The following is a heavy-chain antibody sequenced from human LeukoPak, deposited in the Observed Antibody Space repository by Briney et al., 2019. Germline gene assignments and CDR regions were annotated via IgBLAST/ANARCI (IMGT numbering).Heavy chain of an antibody. D-gene: IGHD6-25*01. V-gene: IGHV3-30*03. CDR3: ARENAAAFDY. Sequence: GGSLRLSCATSGFTFSNYGMHWVRQAPGKGLEWVAVISYDESNIYYAASVKGRFSISRDNSKNTLFLQMNSLRAEDTAVYYCARENAAAFDYWGQGTLVTVSS. J-gene: IGHJ4*02. CDR2: ISYDESNI. CDR1: GFTFSNYG.